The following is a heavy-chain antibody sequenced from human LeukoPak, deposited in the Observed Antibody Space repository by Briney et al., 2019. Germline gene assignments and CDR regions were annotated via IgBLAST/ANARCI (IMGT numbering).Heavy chain of an antibody. Sequence: QPGRSLRLSCAASGFTFINYAMHWVRQAPGKGLEWVSIISSGGVSEYYADSVKGRFTISRDNSKNTLYLQLNSLRPEDTAVYYCARDSTYYYDSGSSGPHYFDNWGQGTLVTVSS. CDR1: GFTFINYA. J-gene: IGHJ4*02. CDR3: ARDSTYYYDSGSSGPHYFDN. CDR2: ISSGGVSE. V-gene: IGHV3-30*01. D-gene: IGHD3-10*01.